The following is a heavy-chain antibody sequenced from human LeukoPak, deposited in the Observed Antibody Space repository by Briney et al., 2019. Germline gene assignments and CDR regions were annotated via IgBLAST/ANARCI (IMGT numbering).Heavy chain of an antibody. CDR2: IYFSGTT. CDR1: GGSISSSSYY. CDR3: ARTAPTYYIDSGSFDY. V-gene: IGHV4-39*07. Sequence: PSETLSLTCTVSGGSISSSSYYWGWIRQPPGKGLEWIGSIYFSGTTYYNPSLKSRVTISEDTSEKQCSLKLTSATAADTAVYYCARTAPTYYIDSGSFDYWGQGILVVVSS. D-gene: IGHD3-10*01. J-gene: IGHJ4*02.